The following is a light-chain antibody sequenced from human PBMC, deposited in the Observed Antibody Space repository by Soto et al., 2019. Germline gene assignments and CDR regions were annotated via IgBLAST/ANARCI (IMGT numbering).Light chain of an antibody. J-gene: IGKJ5*01. CDR1: QSIATY. V-gene: IGKV1-39*01. Sequence: IQLTQSPSSLSASVVDRVTITCRASQSIATYLSWYQQKPGKAPKLLIYTASSLQSGVPSRFSGSGSGTDFTLTISSLQPEDFASYYCLQSYIAPTFGQGTRLEIK. CDR3: LQSYIAPT. CDR2: TAS.